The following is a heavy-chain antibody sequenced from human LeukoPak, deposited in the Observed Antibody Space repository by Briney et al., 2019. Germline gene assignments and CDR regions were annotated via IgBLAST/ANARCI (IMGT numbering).Heavy chain of an antibody. CDR3: ARGRIFRWLVCEGYYYYGMDV. CDR1: GGSFSGYY. Sequence: SETLSLTCAVYGGSFSGYYWSWIRQPPGKGLEWIGEINHSGSTNYNPSLKSRVTISVDTSKNQFSLKLSSVTAADTAVYYCARGRIFRWLVCEGYYYYGMDVWGQGTTVTVSS. CDR2: INHSGST. V-gene: IGHV4-34*01. D-gene: IGHD6-19*01. J-gene: IGHJ6*02.